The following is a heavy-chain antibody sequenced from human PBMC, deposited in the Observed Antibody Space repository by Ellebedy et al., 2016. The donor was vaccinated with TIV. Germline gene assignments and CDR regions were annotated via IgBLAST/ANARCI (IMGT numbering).Heavy chain of an antibody. CDR3: AKGTSSGFNYDRVGFEY. V-gene: IGHV3-23*01. D-gene: IGHD3-22*01. CDR2: ISGAGDNT. CDR1: GFTFSSFA. Sequence: GGFLRLSCAASGFTFSSFAMHWVRQAPGKGLEWLSVISGAGDNTYDADSVKGRFTITRDNSKNTLYLQMDRLRAEDTAVYYCAKGTSSGFNYDRVGFEYWGQGTLVTVSS. J-gene: IGHJ4*02.